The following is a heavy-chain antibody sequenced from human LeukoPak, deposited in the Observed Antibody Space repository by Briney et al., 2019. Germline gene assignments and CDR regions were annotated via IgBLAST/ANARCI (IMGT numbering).Heavy chain of an antibody. V-gene: IGHV1-18*01. CDR3: ARCGSNSGSYPDY. CDR2: ISAYNGNT. D-gene: IGHD1-26*01. CDR1: GYMSSRYG. J-gene: IGHJ4*02. Sequence: ASVKGSCKAPGYMSSRYGISCVRQAPGHRLERMGWISAYNGNTKYTHKFHGRVTMTTDTSTSTAYMELRSLRSDDTAVYYWARCGSNSGSYPDYWGQGALVTVSS.